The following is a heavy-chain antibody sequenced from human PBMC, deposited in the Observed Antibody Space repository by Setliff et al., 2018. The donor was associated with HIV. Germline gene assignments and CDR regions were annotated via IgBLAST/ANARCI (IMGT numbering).Heavy chain of an antibody. D-gene: IGHD3-16*02. CDR1: DGSISTGSYY. V-gene: IGHV4-61*02. CDR3: ARGRFVGFDY. CDR2: IYTSGST. J-gene: IGHJ4*02. Sequence: PSETLSLTCTVADGSISTGSYYWSWFRQPAGRGLEWIGRIYTSGSTNYNPSLKSRVTMSVDTSKNQFSLNLTSVTAADTAVYYCARGRFVGFDYWGQGTLVTVSS.